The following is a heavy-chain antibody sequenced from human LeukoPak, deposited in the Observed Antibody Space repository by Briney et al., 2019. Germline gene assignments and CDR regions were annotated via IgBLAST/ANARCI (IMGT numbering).Heavy chain of an antibody. V-gene: IGHV5-51*01. J-gene: IGHJ4*02. CDR3: ARQGPYDILTGYYYDY. Sequence: GESLKISCKGSGYSFTSYWIGWVRQMPGKGLEWMGIIYPGDSDTRYSLSFQGQVTISADKSISTAYLQWSSLKASDTAMYYCARQGPYDILTGYYYDYWGQGTLVTVSS. D-gene: IGHD3-9*01. CDR2: IYPGDSDT. CDR1: GYSFTSYW.